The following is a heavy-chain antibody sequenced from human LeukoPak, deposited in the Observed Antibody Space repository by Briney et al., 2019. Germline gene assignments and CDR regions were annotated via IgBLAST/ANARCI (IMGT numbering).Heavy chain of an antibody. CDR3: ALALYGDYSVGY. D-gene: IGHD4-17*01. CDR2: INHSGST. Sequence: SETLSLTCAVYGGSFSGYYWSWIRQPPGKGLEWIGEINHSGSTNYNPSLKSQVTISVDTSKNQFSLKLSSVTAADTAVYYCALALYGDYSVGYWGQGTLVTVSS. J-gene: IGHJ4*02. CDR1: GGSFSGYY. V-gene: IGHV4-34*01.